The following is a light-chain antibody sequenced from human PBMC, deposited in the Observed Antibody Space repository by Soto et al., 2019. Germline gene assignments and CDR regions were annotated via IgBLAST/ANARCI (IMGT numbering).Light chain of an antibody. J-gene: IGKJ4*01. V-gene: IGKV1-5*03. Sequence: DIQMTQSPSTLSAPVGDRVTITCRASQSISSWLAWYQQKPGKAPKLLIYKASSLESGVPSRFSGSGSGTEFTLTISSLQPDDFATYYCQQYNSYSPTTFGGGTKVEIK. CDR3: QQYNSYSPTT. CDR1: QSISSW. CDR2: KAS.